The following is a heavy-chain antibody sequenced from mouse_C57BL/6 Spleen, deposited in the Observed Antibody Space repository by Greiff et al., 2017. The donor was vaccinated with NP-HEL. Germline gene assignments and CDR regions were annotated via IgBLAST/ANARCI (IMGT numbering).Heavy chain of an antibody. CDR3: ARSYSNYDWFAY. J-gene: IGHJ3*01. CDR1: GYAFSSYW. V-gene: IGHV1-80*01. CDR2: IYPGDGDT. D-gene: IGHD2-5*01. Sequence: QVQLQQSGAELVKPGASVKISCKASGYAFSSYWMNWVKQRPGKGLEWIGQIYPGDGDTNYNGKLKGKATLTADKSSSTAYMQLSSLTSEDSAVYFCARSYSNYDWFAYWGQGTLVTVSA.